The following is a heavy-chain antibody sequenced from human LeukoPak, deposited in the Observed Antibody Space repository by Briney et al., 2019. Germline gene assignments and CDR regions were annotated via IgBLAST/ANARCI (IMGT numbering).Heavy chain of an antibody. J-gene: IGHJ4*02. CDR1: GFTFSNYA. D-gene: IGHD6-6*01. Sequence: GGSLRLSCAASGFTFSNYAMNWVRQAPGKGLEWVSAISGSGGSTYYAGSVKGRFTISRDSSKNTLSLQMNGLRAEDTAIYYCAKGSIADLRLNFDYWGQGTLVTVSS. V-gene: IGHV3-23*01. CDR2: ISGSGGST. CDR3: AKGSIADLRLNFDY.